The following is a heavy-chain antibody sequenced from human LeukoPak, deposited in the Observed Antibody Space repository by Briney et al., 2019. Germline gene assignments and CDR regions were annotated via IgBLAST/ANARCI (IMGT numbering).Heavy chain of an antibody. CDR3: ALGGYSYGFSGGFDY. V-gene: IGHV1-8*01. D-gene: IGHD5-18*01. J-gene: IGHJ4*02. CDR2: MNPNSGNT. Sequence: ASVKVSCKASGYTFTSYDINWVRQATGQGLEWMGWMNPNSGNTGYAQKFQGRVTMTRNTSISTAYMELSSLRSGNTAVYYCALGGYSYGFSGGFDYWGQGTLVTVSS. CDR1: GYTFTSYD.